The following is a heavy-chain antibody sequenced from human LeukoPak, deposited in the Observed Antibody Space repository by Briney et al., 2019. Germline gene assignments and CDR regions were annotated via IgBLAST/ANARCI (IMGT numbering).Heavy chain of an antibody. CDR2: ISWNSGSI. D-gene: IGHD3-10*01. CDR3: AKDKDTMVRGVTYYFDY. Sequence: PGGSLRLSCAASGFTFDDYAMHWVRQAPGKGLEWVSGISWNSGSIGYADSVKGRFTISRDNAKNSLYLQMNSLRAEDTALYYYAKDKDTMVRGVTYYFDYWGQGTLVTVSS. J-gene: IGHJ4*02. CDR1: GFTFDDYA. V-gene: IGHV3-9*01.